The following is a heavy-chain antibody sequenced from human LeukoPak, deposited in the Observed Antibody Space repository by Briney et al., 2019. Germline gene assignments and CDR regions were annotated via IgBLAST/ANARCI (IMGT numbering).Heavy chain of an antibody. D-gene: IGHD3-10*01. V-gene: IGHV3-48*01. CDR1: GFTLSSYS. CDR2: ISSSSGTI. CDR3: ARLAGIWFGEPDHDAFDI. Sequence: PGGSLRLSCAASGFTLSSYSMNWVRQAPGKGLEWVSHISSSSGTIYYADSVKGRFTISRDNAKNSLYLQMNSLRAEDTAVYYCARLAGIWFGEPDHDAFDIWGQGTMVTVSS. J-gene: IGHJ3*02.